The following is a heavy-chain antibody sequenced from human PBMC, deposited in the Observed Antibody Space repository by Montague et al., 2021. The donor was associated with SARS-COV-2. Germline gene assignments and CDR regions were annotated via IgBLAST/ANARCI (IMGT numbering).Heavy chain of an antibody. CDR1: GGSINDHY. CDR2: ISSNGKT. CDR3: ARRGCYDSAGYHWHLDL. J-gene: IGHJ2*01. V-gene: IGHV4-4*09. D-gene: IGHD3-22*01. Sequence: SEILSLTCTVSGGSINDHYRSWIRQSPGKGLEWIGYISSNGKTNYNPSLKSRVTLSADASRNEFSLKLDSVTAADTAVHFCARRGCYDSAGYHWHLDLWGRGMLVTVSS.